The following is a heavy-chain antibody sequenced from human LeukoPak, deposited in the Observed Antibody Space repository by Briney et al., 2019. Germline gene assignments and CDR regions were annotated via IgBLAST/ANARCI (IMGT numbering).Heavy chain of an antibody. CDR1: GYTSTNYY. D-gene: IGHD5-24*01. V-gene: IGHV1-46*01. J-gene: IGHJ4*02. CDR2: INPSGDRS. Sequence: ASVKVSCKASGYTSTNYYMHWVRQAPGQGLEWMGIINPSGDRSTYAQKFQGRVTVTRDTSTSTVYMELSSLRSEDTAVYYCARIPEMATIKGLAYWGQGTLVTVSS. CDR3: ARIPEMATIKGLAY.